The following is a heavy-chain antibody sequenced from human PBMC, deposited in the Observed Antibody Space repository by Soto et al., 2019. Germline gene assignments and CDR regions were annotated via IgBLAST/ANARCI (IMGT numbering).Heavy chain of an antibody. CDR2: IYSGGST. Sequence: GGSLRLSCAASGFPVSSNYMSWVRQAPGKGLEWVSVIYSGGSTYYADSVKGRFTISRHNSKNTLYLQMNSLRAEDTAVYYCARDQGNYYDSSEGGTSYYYYYGMDVWGQGTTVTVSS. J-gene: IGHJ6*02. CDR3: ARDQGNYYDSSEGGTSYYYYYGMDV. D-gene: IGHD3-22*01. V-gene: IGHV3-53*04. CDR1: GFPVSSNY.